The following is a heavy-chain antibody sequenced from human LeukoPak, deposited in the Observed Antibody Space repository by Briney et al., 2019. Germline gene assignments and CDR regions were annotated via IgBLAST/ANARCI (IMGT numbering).Heavy chain of an antibody. J-gene: IGHJ2*01. V-gene: IGHV3-48*03. Sequence: PGGSLRLSCAASGFTFSSYEMNWVRQAPGKGLEWVSYISSSGSTIYYADSVKGRFTISRDNAKNSLYLQMNSLRAEDTAVYYCARGDYYDSSGPGDLWGRGTLVTVSS. CDR2: ISSSGSTI. D-gene: IGHD3-22*01. CDR3: ARGDYYDSSGPGDL. CDR1: GFTFSSYE.